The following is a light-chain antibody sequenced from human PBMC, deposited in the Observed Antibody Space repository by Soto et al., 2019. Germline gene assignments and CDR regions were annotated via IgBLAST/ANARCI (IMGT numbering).Light chain of an antibody. J-gene: IGLJ2*01. Sequence: QSVLTQPPSVSGAPGQRVTISCTGSSSNIVAGYDVHWYQQLPRTAPKLLISSNTNRPSGVPDRCSGSKSGTSASLAITGLQAEDEADYYCQSYDSSLSGSRVFGGGTKLTVL. CDR2: SNT. CDR1: SSNIVAGYD. V-gene: IGLV1-40*01. CDR3: QSYDSSLSGSRV.